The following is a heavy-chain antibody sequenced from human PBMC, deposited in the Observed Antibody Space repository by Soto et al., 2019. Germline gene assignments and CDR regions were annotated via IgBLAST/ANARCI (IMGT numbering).Heavy chain of an antibody. CDR3: ARGYYDSSGYPPTW. CDR1: GYTFTGYY. D-gene: IGHD3-22*01. CDR2: INPNSGGT. J-gene: IGHJ4*02. V-gene: IGHV1-2*02. Sequence: GASVKVSCKASGYTFTGYYMHWLRQAPGQGLEWMGWINPNSGGTNYAQKFQGRVTMTRDTSISTAYMELSRLTSDDTAVYYCARGYYDSSGYPPTWWGQGTLVTVSS.